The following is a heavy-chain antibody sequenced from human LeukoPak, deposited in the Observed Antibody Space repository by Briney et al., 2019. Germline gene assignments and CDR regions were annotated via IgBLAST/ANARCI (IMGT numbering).Heavy chain of an antibody. J-gene: IGHJ4*02. V-gene: IGHV3-23*01. CDR1: GFTFSRYG. D-gene: IGHD6-13*01. CDR3: ARTGGIAASH. Sequence: GGSLRLSCAASGFTFSRYGMSWVRQAPGKGLEWVSAISGSGGSTYYADSVKGRFTISRDNSKNTLYLQMNSLRAEDTAVYFCARTGGIAASHWGQGTLVTVSS. CDR2: ISGSGGST.